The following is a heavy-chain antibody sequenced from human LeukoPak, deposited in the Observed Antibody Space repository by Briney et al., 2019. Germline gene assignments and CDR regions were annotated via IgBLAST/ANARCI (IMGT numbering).Heavy chain of an antibody. V-gene: IGHV3-48*01. CDR3: ARGARRYCSGGSCYYPFDY. Sequence: GGSLRLSCAASGFTFSSYSMNWVRQAPGKGLEWVSYISSSSSTIYYADSVKGRFTISRDNAKNSLYLQMNSLRAEDTAVYYCARGARRYCSGGSCYYPFDYWGQGTLVTVSS. CDR2: ISSSSSTI. CDR1: GFTFSSYS. J-gene: IGHJ4*02. D-gene: IGHD2-15*01.